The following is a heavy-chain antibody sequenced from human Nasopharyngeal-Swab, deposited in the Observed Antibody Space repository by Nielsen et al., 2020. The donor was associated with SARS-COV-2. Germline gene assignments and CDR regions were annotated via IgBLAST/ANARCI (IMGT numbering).Heavy chain of an antibody. CDR2: ISYDGSNK. V-gene: IGHV3-30*03. CDR3: ARDALPNYYGSGNYYYYGMDV. J-gene: IGHJ6*02. CDR1: GFTFSSYG. Sequence: GESLKISCAASGFTFSSYGMHWVGQAPGKGLEWVAVISYDGSNKYYADSVKGRFTISRDNSKNTLYLQMNSLRAEDTAVYYCARDALPNYYGSGNYYYYGMDVWGQGTTVTVS. D-gene: IGHD3-10*01.